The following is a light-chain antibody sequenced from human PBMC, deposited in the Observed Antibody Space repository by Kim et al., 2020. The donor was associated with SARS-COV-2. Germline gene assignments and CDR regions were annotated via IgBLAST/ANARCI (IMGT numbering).Light chain of an antibody. CDR1: QSLSSV. CDR2: DAS. CDR3: HQYHDWPLT. Sequence: ERPTLSCRASQSLSSVFTWYQQKPAQAPRLHIYDASARATGFPARFSGSGYGTEFTLTINSLQSEDFAVYYCHQYHDWPLTFGRGTKVDIK. V-gene: IGKV3-15*01. J-gene: IGKJ4*01.